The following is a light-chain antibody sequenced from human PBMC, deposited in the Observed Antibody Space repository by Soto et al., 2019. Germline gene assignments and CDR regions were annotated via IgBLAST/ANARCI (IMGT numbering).Light chain of an antibody. CDR3: QQYGSSLRVT. CDR2: GAS. J-gene: IGKJ2*01. CDR1: QSVSSSY. Sequence: EIVLTQSPGTLSLSPGERATLSCRASQSVSSSYLAWYQQKPGQAPRLLIYGASSRATGIPDRFSGSGSGTDFTLTISRLEPEGFAVYYCQQYGSSLRVTFGQGTKLEIK. V-gene: IGKV3-20*01.